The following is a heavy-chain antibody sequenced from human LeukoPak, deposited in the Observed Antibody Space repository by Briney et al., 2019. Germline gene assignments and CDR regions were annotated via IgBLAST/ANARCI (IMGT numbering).Heavy chain of an antibody. CDR2: INPNSGGT. D-gene: IGHD2-21*02. CDR3: ASGERVVTAIPGYYFDY. Sequence: GASVKVSCKASGYTFTGYYMHWVRQAPGQGLEWMGWINPNSGGTNYAQKFQGRVTMTRDTSISTAYMELSRLRYDDTAVYYCASGERVVTAIPGYYFDYWGQGTLVTVSS. CDR1: GYTFTGYY. J-gene: IGHJ4*02. V-gene: IGHV1-2*02.